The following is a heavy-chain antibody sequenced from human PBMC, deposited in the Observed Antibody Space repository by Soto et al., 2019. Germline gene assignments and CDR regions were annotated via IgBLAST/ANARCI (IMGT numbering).Heavy chain of an antibody. J-gene: IGHJ6*02. Sequence: PSETLSLTCTVSGGSISSYYWGWIRQPPGKGLEWIGYIYYSGSTNYNPSLKSRVTISVDTSKNQFSLKLSSVTAADTAVYYCARIAPTWNGPIHPGDLGYYGMDVWGQGTTVTVSS. CDR2: IYYSGST. V-gene: IGHV4-59*01. CDR1: GGSISSYY. D-gene: IGHD1-1*01. CDR3: ARIAPTWNGPIHPGDLGYYGMDV.